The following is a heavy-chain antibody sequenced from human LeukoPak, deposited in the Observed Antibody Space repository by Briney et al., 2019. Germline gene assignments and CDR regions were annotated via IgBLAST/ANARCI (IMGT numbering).Heavy chain of an antibody. CDR1: GGSFSGYY. D-gene: IGHD3-9*01. Sequence: SETLSLTCAVYGGSFSGYYWSWIRQPPGKGLEWIGEINHSGSTNYNPSLKSRVTISVDTSKNQFSLKLSSVTAADTAVYYCARERYFDWLFDYWGQGTPVTVSS. CDR3: ARERYFDWLFDY. V-gene: IGHV4-34*01. CDR2: INHSGST. J-gene: IGHJ4*02.